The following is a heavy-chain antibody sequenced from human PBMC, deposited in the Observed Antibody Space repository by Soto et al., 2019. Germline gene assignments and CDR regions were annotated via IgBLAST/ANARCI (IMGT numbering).Heavy chain of an antibody. CDR1: GGSVSSGSHY. Sequence: QVQLQESGPGLVKPSETLSLTCTVSGGSVSSGSHYWSWLRQPPGKGLEWIGFIYSSGSTNYNPSLKSLVTISLATSKNQFSLKLTSVTAADTALYYCATARITIFGMITTFDYWGRGTLVTVSS. J-gene: IGHJ4*02. CDR3: ATARITIFGMITTFDY. V-gene: IGHV4-61*01. CDR2: IYSSGST. D-gene: IGHD3-3*01.